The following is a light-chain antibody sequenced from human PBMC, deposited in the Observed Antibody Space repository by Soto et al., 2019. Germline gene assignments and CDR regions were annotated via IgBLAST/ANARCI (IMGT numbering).Light chain of an antibody. CDR3: SSYTSSSTLYVV. CDR1: SSDVGGYNY. CDR2: DVS. J-gene: IGLJ2*01. V-gene: IGLV2-14*01. Sequence: QSALTQPASVSGSPGQSITISCTGTSSDVGGYNYVSWYQQHPGKAPKLMIYDVSNRPSGVSNRFSGSKSGNMASLTISGLQAEDEADCYCSSYTSSSTLYVVFGGGTKVTVL.